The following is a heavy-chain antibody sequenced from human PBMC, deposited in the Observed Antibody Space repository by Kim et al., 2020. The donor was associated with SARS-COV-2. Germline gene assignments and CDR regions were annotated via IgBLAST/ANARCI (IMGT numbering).Heavy chain of an antibody. CDR3: AKDQGNDYGDYGGYYYYGMDV. D-gene: IGHD4-17*01. V-gene: IGHV3-23*01. J-gene: IGHJ6*02. Sequence: GGSLRLSCAASGFTFSSYAMSWVRQAPGKGLEWVSAISGSGGSTYYADSVKGRFTISRDNSKNTLYLQMNSLRAEDTAVYYCAKDQGNDYGDYGGYYYYGMDVWGQGTTVTVSS. CDR1: GFTFSSYA. CDR2: ISGSGGST.